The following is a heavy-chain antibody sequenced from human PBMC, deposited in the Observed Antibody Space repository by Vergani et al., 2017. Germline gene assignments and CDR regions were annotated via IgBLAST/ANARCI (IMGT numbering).Heavy chain of an antibody. D-gene: IGHD3-3*01. Sequence: QVQLVESGGGVVQPGRSLRLSCAASGFTFSSYGMHWVRQAPGKGLEWVAVIWYDGSNKYYADSVKGRFTISRDNSKNTLYLQMNSLRAEDTAVYYCAREGLEITIFGVVYYYYYMDVWGKGTTVTVSS. CDR3: AREGLEITIFGVVYYYYYMDV. CDR1: GFTFSSYG. V-gene: IGHV3-33*01. CDR2: IWYDGSNK. J-gene: IGHJ6*03.